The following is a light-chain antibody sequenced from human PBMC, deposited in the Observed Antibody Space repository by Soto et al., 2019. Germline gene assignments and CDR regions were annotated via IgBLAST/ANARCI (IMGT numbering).Light chain of an antibody. J-gene: IGKJ4*01. V-gene: IGKV3-15*01. CDR1: QSVSNN. Sequence: EIVMTQSPATVSVSPGERATLSCRASQSVSNNLAWFQQKPGQAPRLLIFGASSRATGIPARFSGSGSGTEFTLTINSLQSEDVAAYYCQKYNSAPLTFGGGTKVDIK. CDR3: QKYNSAPLT. CDR2: GAS.